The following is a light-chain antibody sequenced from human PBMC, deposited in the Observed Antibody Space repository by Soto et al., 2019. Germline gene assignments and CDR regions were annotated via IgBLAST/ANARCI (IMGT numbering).Light chain of an antibody. V-gene: IGLV1-40*01. CDR2: ANT. CDR1: SSNIGPTYD. J-gene: IGLJ1*01. Sequence: QSVLTQPPSLSGAPGQRVTISCTGSSSNIGPTYDVHWYQQLPGTAPKLLIYANTNRPSGVPDRFSGSKSGTSASLAITGLQAEDEADYFCQSYDSSLSGYVFGTGTKLTVL. CDR3: QSYDSSLSGYV.